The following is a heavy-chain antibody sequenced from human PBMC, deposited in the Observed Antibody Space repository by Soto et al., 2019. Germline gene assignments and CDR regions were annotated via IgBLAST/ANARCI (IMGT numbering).Heavy chain of an antibody. CDR2: ISYSGST. V-gene: IGHV4-59*08. Sequence: PSETLSLTCTVSGGSISGYYWSWVRQSPEKGLEYIGYISYSGSTNYNPSLKSRVTTSLDKSKNQFSLKLSSVTAADPAIYYCASLNFDILTGYYAFDLWGQGTIVTVSS. CDR1: GGSISGYY. J-gene: IGHJ3*01. D-gene: IGHD3-9*01. CDR3: ASLNFDILTGYYAFDL.